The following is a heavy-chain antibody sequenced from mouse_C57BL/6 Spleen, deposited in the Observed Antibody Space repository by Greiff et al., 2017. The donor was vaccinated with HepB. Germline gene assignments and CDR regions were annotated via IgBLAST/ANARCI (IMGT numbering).Heavy chain of an antibody. Sequence: EVQLQQSGPELVKPGASVKISCKASGYSFTGYYMNWVKQSPEKSLEWIGEINPSTGGTTYNQKFKAKATLTVDKSSSTAYMQLKSLTSEDSAVYYCARPYDGYYLFAYWGQGTLVTVSA. CDR3: ARPYDGYYLFAY. D-gene: IGHD2-3*01. CDR2: INPSTGGT. V-gene: IGHV1-42*01. J-gene: IGHJ3*01. CDR1: GYSFTGYY.